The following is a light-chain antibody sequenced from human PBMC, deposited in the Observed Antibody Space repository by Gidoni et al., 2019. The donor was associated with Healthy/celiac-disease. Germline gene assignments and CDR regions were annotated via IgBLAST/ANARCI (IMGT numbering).Light chain of an antibody. V-gene: IGKV3-11*01. CDR1: QSVSSY. CDR3: QQRSNWPPSWT. Sequence: EIVLTQSPATLSLSPGERATLSCRAIQSVSSYLAWYQQQPGQAPRLLIYDASNRATGIPARFRGSGSGTDFTLTISSLGPEDFAVYYCQQRSNWPPSWTFXXXTKVEIK. J-gene: IGKJ1*01. CDR2: DAS.